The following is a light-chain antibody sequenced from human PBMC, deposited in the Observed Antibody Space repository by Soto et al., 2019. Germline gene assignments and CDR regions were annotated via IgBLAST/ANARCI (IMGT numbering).Light chain of an antibody. CDR3: SSYAGSNNVI. V-gene: IGLV2-8*01. CDR1: SSDVGGYNY. CDR2: EVS. J-gene: IGLJ2*01. Sequence: QSVLTQPPSASGSPGQSVTISCTGTSSDVGGYNYVSWYQQHPGKAPKLMIYEVSERPSGVPDRFSGFKSGNTASLTVSGLQAEDEADYYCSSYAGSNNVIFGGGTKLTVL.